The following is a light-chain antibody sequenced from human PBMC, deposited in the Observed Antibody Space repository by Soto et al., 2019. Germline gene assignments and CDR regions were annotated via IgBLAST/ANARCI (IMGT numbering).Light chain of an antibody. CDR1: SSDVGAYNH. CDR3: TSYTRTRNLL. CDR2: EVS. V-gene: IGLV2-14*01. Sequence: QSVLTQPASVSGSPGQSITISCTGTSSDVGAYNHVSWYQHHPGRAPKLIIFEVSHRPSGVSDRFSGSKSGNTASLTISGLQTEDEADYYCTSYTRTRNLLFGGGTKVTVL. J-gene: IGLJ2*01.